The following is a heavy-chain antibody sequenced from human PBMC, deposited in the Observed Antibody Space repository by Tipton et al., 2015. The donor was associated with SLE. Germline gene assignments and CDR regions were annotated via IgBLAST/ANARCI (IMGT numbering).Heavy chain of an antibody. J-gene: IGHJ3*02. CDR3: ARQGDGGFLWSGYYNAFDI. Sequence: TLSLTCAVYGGSFSGYYWSWIRQPPGKGLEWIGEINHSGSTNCNPSLNSRVTISVDTSKNQFSLKLSSVTAADTAVYYCARQGDGGFLWSGYYNAFDIWGQGTMVTVSS. V-gene: IGHV4-34*01. CDR1: GGSFSGYY. CDR2: INHSGST. D-gene: IGHD3-3*01.